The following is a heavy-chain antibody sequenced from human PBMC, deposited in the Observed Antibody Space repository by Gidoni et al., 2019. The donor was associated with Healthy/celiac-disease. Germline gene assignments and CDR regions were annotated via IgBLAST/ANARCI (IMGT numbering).Heavy chain of an antibody. D-gene: IGHD4-17*01. Sequence: QVQLVESGGGVVQPGRSLRLSCAASGFTFSSNGMHWVRQAPGKGLGWVAVIWYDGSNKYYADSVKGRFTISRDNSKNTLYLQMNSLRAEDTAVYYCARVAGDYGGNGNIDYWGQGTLVTVSS. CDR2: IWYDGSNK. CDR3: ARVAGDYGGNGNIDY. J-gene: IGHJ4*02. V-gene: IGHV3-33*01. CDR1: GFTFSSNG.